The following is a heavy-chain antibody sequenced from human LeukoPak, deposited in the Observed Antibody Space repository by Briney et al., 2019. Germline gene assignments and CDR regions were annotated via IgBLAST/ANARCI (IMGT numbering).Heavy chain of an antibody. CDR2: IWSDGNNK. J-gene: IGHJ4*02. CDR1: GLTFSSHW. V-gene: IGHV3-33*08. Sequence: GGSLRLSCAASGLTFSSHWTHWVRQAPGKGLEWLSQIWSDGNNKYYADTVRGRFTISRDTSKNTLYLEMNSLRAEDTAIYYCARDGQQSSPYAYDYWGQGTLVTVSS. D-gene: IGHD2-2*01. CDR3: ARDGQQSSPYAYDY.